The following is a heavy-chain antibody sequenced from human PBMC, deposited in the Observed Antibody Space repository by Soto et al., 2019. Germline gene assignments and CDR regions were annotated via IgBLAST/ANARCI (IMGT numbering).Heavy chain of an antibody. CDR3: TKRLGSTATTYGDF. CDR1: GLTFGNSD. D-gene: IGHD1-1*01. V-gene: IGHV3-23*01. CDR2: ISANGGVA. J-gene: IGHJ4*02. Sequence: GSLRLSCAASGLTFGNSDMSWGRQAPGKGLEWVSVISANGGVAYYVDSVKGRFTISRDNSKNTLFLQMNSLRVEDTAVYYCTKRLGSTATTYGDFWGQGTPVTVSS.